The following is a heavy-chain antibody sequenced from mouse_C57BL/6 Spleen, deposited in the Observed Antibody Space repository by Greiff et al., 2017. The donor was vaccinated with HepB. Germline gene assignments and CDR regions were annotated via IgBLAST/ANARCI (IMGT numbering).Heavy chain of an antibody. Sequence: EVNLVESGGDLVKPGGSLKLSCAASGFTFSSYGMSWVRQTPDKRLEWVATISSGGSYTYYPDSVKGRFTISRDNAKNTLYLQMSSLKSEDTAMYYCARHDGYYSAMDYWGQGTSVTVSS. CDR1: GFTFSSYG. V-gene: IGHV5-6*01. CDR3: ARHDGYYSAMDY. CDR2: ISSGGSYT. D-gene: IGHD2-3*01. J-gene: IGHJ4*01.